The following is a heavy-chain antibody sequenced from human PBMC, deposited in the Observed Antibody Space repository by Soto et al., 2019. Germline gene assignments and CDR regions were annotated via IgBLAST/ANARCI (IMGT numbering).Heavy chain of an antibody. CDR1: GFIFSTYT. Sequence: EVQLLDSGGGLVQPGGSLRLSCAASGFIFSTYTMTWVRQAPGKGLEWVSGISGSGGSTYYADSVKGRFAISRDNSKNTLSLQLNCLRAEDPAVYFCAKLAWGARGWTSAPGCYFDYWGQGALVTVSS. V-gene: IGHV3-23*01. CDR2: ISGSGGST. J-gene: IGHJ4*02. D-gene: IGHD3-16*01. CDR3: AKLAWGARGWTSAPGCYFDY.